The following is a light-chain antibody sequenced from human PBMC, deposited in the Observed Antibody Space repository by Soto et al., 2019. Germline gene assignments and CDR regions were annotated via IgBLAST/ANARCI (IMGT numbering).Light chain of an antibody. CDR3: ASYTIKKSWV. CDR2: EVA. Sequence: QSALTQPASVTGSPGQSITISCTGTSGDIGAFNHVSWYQQFPGTAPKLMIYEVANRPSGVSGRFSGSRSGNTASLTISGLQPDDEADYYCASYTIKKSWVFGGGTKLTVL. V-gene: IGLV2-14*01. CDR1: SGDIGAFNH. J-gene: IGLJ3*02.